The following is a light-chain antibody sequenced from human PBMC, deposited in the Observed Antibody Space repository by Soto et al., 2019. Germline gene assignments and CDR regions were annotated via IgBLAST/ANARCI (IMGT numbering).Light chain of an antibody. CDR2: AAS. CDR1: QDINSY. CDR3: QQTYTTRALT. J-gene: IGKJ4*01. Sequence: DIQMTQSPTSLSASVGDGVTITCRASQDINSYLNWYQHKPGKSPKLLIYAASSLQSGVPSRFSGSESGTDFTLTINSLQPDDSAIYYCQQTYTTRALTFGGGTRWIS. V-gene: IGKV1-39*01.